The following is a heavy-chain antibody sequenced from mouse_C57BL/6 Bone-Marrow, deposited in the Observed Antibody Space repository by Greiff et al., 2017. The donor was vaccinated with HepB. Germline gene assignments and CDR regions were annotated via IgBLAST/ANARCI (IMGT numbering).Heavy chain of an antibody. Sequence: QVQLQQPGAELVMPGASVKLSCKASGYTFTSYWMHWVKQRPGQGLEWIGEIDPSDSYTNYNQKFKGKSTLTVDKSSSTAYMQLSSLTSEDSAVYYCARSRGSWYFDVWGTGTTVTFAS. CDR3: ARSRGSWYFDV. J-gene: IGHJ1*03. D-gene: IGHD1-1*01. CDR1: GYTFTSYW. V-gene: IGHV1-69*01. CDR2: IDPSDSYT.